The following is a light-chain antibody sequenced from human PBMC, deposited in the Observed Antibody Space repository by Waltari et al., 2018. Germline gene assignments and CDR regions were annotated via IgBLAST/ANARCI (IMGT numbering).Light chain of an antibody. V-gene: IGLV3-21*02. CDR3: QVWDNYADHVI. Sequence: SSVLTQPPSVSVAPGQTATITCGGNNIGSKSVPWYQQKPGQAPVLVVYDDDVRPPGIPERISGSNSANTATLTINRVEVGDEAAYFCQVWDNYADHVIFGGGTKLTVL. J-gene: IGLJ2*01. CDR1: NIGSKS. CDR2: DDD.